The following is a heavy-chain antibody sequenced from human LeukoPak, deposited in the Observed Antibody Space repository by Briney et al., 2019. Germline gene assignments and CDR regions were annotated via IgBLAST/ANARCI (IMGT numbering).Heavy chain of an antibody. CDR2: ISGSGGTT. CDR1: GFTFSRYA. V-gene: IGHV3-23*01. J-gene: IGHJ3*02. Sequence: PGGSLRLSCAASGFTFSRYAMSWVRQAPGKGLEWVSAISGSGGTTYYADSVKGRFTISRDNSKSTLYLQMNSLRAEDTAVYYCARRNILTEGEAFDIWGQGTMVTVSS. D-gene: IGHD3-9*01. CDR3: ARRNILTEGEAFDI.